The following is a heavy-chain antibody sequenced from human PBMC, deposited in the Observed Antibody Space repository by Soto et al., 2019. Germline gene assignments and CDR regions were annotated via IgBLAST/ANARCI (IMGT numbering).Heavy chain of an antibody. Sequence: QVQLVQSGAEVKKPGASVKVSCKASGYTFTSYGISWVRQAPGQGLEWMGWISAYNGNTNYAQKLQGRVTMTTDTSTSTAYMELRRLRSDDTAVYYCARDPPRSLQYQLLPYYYYYYMDVWGKGTTVTVSS. D-gene: IGHD2-2*01. CDR2: ISAYNGNT. CDR3: ARDPPRSLQYQLLPYYYYYYMDV. J-gene: IGHJ6*03. CDR1: GYTFTSYG. V-gene: IGHV1-18*01.